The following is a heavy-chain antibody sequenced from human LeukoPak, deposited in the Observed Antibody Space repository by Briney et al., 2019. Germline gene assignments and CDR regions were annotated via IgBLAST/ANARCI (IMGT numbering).Heavy chain of an antibody. CDR3: ARVKTKYYYDRSGKAFNI. J-gene: IGHJ3*02. Sequence: ASVKVSCKASGYTFTSYGINWVRQAPGQGLEWMGLISACNGNTNYAQKLQGRVTMTTDTSTSTAYMELRSLRSEDTAVYYCARVKTKYYYDRSGKAFNIWGQGTMATVPS. V-gene: IGHV1-18*01. CDR2: ISACNGNT. CDR1: GYTFTSYG. D-gene: IGHD3-22*01.